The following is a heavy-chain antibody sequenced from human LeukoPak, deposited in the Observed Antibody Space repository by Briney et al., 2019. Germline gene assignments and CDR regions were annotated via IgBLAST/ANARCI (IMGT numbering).Heavy chain of an antibody. CDR1: GYSFTNYW. Sequence: PGESLKISCKGSGYSFTNYWIGWVRQMPGKGLEWMGIIYPGDSDTRYSPSFQGQVTISADKPISTAYLQWSSLKAPDTAMYYCASSSSPRYYYYYGMDVWGQGTTVTVSS. J-gene: IGHJ6*02. D-gene: IGHD6-6*01. V-gene: IGHV5-51*01. CDR3: ASSSSPRYYYYYGMDV. CDR2: IYPGDSDT.